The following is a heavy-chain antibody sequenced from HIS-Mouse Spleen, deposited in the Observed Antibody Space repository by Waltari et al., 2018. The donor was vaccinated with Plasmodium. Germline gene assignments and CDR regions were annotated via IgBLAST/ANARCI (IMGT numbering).Heavy chain of an antibody. CDR3: ARVTSSGVYWYFDL. D-gene: IGHD3-3*01. J-gene: IGHJ2*01. CDR2: INHSGST. CDR1: GGSFSGYY. V-gene: IGHV4-34*01. Sequence: QVQLQQWGAGLLKPSETLSLTCAVYGGSFSGYYWSWIRQPPGKGLEWIGEINHSGSTNYNPSLKSRATRSVDTSKNQFSLKLSSVTAADTAVYYCARVTSSGVYWYFDLWGRGTLVTVSS.